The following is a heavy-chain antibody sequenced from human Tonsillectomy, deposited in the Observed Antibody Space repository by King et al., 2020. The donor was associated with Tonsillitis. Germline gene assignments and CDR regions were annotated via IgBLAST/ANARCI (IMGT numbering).Heavy chain of an antibody. Sequence: VQLVESGGGLVKPGGSLRLSCAASGFTFSNAWMNGVRPAPGKGLEWVGRIKNKTNGGKQDYAAPVKGRFTISRDDSKNTLYLQMNSLKNEDTAVYYCTVPTCSSTSCFSAFDFWGQGTLVTVSS. V-gene: IGHV3-15*07. J-gene: IGHJ3*01. D-gene: IGHD2-2*01. CDR3: TVPTCSSTSCFSAFDF. CDR1: GFTFSNAW. CDR2: IKNKTNGGKQ.